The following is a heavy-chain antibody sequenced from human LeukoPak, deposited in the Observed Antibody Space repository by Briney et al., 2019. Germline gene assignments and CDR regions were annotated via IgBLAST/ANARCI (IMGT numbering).Heavy chain of an antibody. D-gene: IGHD1-1*01. J-gene: IGHJ6*03. V-gene: IGHV3-11*01. CDR1: VFTFSDYY. CDR3: ARDERGYKDA. CDR2: ISSSGSTI. Sequence: PGGSLRLSRADSVFTFSDYYMSWIREALGKGREWGSYISSSGSTIYYAYSVKGRFTISRDKAKNSQYLRMNSLRAADTAVYNSARDERGYKDAWGKGTTVTVSS.